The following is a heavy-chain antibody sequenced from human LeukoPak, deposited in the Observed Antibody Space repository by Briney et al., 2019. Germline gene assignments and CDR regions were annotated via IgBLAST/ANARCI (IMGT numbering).Heavy chain of an antibody. D-gene: IGHD3-22*01. Sequence: PGGSLRLSCSASGFTFSRYAMHWVRQPPGKGLEYVSAITNNGRSTYYADSVKGRFTISRDNSKNTLYLQMSSLRAEDTAVYYCASTYSYDSSGYYPFDYWGQGTLVTVSS. CDR2: ITNNGRST. CDR3: ASTYSYDSSGYYPFDY. CDR1: GFTFSRYA. V-gene: IGHV3-64D*06. J-gene: IGHJ4*02.